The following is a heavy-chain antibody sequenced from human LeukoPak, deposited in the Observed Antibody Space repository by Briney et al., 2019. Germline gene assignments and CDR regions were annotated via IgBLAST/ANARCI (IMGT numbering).Heavy chain of an antibody. Sequence: SETLSLTCTVSGGSMSSYYWSWIRQPPGKGLEWIGYIYYSGSTKYNPSLKSRVTISVDTSKNQFSLKLSSVTAADTAVYYCARHSSTYYRFDYWGQGTLVSVSS. D-gene: IGHD3-22*01. V-gene: IGHV4-59*08. CDR1: GGSMSSYY. CDR2: IYYSGST. CDR3: ARHSSTYYRFDY. J-gene: IGHJ4*02.